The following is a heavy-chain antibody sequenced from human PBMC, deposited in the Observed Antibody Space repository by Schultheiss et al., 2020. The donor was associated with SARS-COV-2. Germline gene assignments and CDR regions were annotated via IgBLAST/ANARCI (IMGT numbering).Heavy chain of an antibody. CDR2: IYYSGST. J-gene: IGHJ6*02. Sequence: SETLSLTCTVSGVSVSSANYYWSWVRQTPGKGLEWIGYIYYSGSTNYNPSLKSRVTISVDTSKNQFSLKLSSVTAADTAVYYCARDKGRDYGGTTYYYYGMDVWGQGTTVTVSS. CDR3: ARDKGRDYGGTTYYYYGMDV. D-gene: IGHD4-23*01. V-gene: IGHV4-61*01. CDR1: GVSVSSANYY.